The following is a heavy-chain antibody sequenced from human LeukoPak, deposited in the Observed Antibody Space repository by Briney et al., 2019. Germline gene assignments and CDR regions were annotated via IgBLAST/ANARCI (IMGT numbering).Heavy chain of an antibody. CDR2: IYSGGST. D-gene: IGHD5-24*01. CDR1: GFTVSSNY. J-gene: IGHJ4*02. Sequence: GGSPRLSCAASGFTVSSNYMSWVRQAPGKGLEWVSVIYSGGSTYYADSVKGRFTISRDNSKNTLYLQMNSLRAEDTAVYYCAKDVVEMATIGPPGYWGQGTLVTVSS. V-gene: IGHV3-53*01. CDR3: AKDVVEMATIGPPGY.